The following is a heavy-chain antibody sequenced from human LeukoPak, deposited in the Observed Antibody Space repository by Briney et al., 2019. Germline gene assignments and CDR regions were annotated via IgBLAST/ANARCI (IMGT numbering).Heavy chain of an antibody. CDR3: ARGAIFGVTTRGYGMDV. D-gene: IGHD3-3*01. CDR1: GGSISSGGSY. J-gene: IGHJ6*02. Sequence: SQTLSLTCTVSGGSISSGGSYWSWIRQHPGKGLEWIGYIYYSGSTYYNPSLKSRVTISVDTSKNQFSLKLSSVTAADTAVYYCARGAIFGVTTRGYGMDVWGQGTTVTVSS. V-gene: IGHV4-31*03. CDR2: IYYSGST.